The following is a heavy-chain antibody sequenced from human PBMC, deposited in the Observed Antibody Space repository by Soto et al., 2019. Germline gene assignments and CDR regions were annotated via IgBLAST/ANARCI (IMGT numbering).Heavy chain of an antibody. V-gene: IGHV4-34*01. D-gene: IGHD2-8*02. CDR3: ARDKITGLFDY. CDR2: INQSLST. Sequence: SETLSLTCAVYGGSFSGYYWGWIRQPPGTGLEWIGEINQSLSTNYNPSLKSRFTISVYTSKNHFSLKLTSVTAADTAVYYCARDKITGLFDYWGQVTLVTVSS. J-gene: IGHJ4*02. CDR1: GGSFSGYY.